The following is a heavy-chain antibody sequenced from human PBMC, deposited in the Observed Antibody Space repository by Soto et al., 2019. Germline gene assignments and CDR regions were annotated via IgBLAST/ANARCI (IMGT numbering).Heavy chain of an antibody. CDR1: GFTFSSYG. Sequence: QVQLVESGGGVVQPGRSLRLSCAASGFTFSSYGMHWVRQAPGKGLEWVAVISYDGSNKYYADSVKGRFTIARDNSKNTLYLQMSSLRAEDTAVYYCVKDGSSGWPYSCGLDVWGQGTSVTVSS. V-gene: IGHV3-30*18. CDR2: ISYDGSNK. D-gene: IGHD6-19*01. J-gene: IGHJ6*02. CDR3: VKDGSSGWPYSCGLDV.